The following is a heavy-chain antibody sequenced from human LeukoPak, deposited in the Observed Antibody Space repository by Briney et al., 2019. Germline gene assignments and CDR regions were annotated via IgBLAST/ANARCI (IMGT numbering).Heavy chain of an antibody. CDR1: GGSISSYY. D-gene: IGHD2-2*01. Sequence: PSETLSLTCTVSGGSISSYYWSCIRQPAGKGLEWIGRIYTSGSTNYNPSLKSRVTMSVDTYKNQFSLKLSSVTAADTAVYYCARGYCSSTSCYRPDVFDIWGQGTVVTVSS. V-gene: IGHV4-4*07. CDR2: IYTSGST. J-gene: IGHJ3*02. CDR3: ARGYCSSTSCYRPDVFDI.